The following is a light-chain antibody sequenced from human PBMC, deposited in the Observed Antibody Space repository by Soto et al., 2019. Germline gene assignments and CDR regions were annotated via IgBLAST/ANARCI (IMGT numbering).Light chain of an antibody. J-gene: IGKJ4*01. CDR2: GAS. CDR3: QHYNNWPLT. V-gene: IGKV3-15*01. Sequence: EIVMTQSPATLSVSPGERATLSCRASQSVSSNLAWFQQRPGQSPRLIIYGASTRATGVPARFSGSGSGTEFTLTISSLLSEDFTSYYCQHYNNWPLTFGGGTKVEIK. CDR1: QSVSSN.